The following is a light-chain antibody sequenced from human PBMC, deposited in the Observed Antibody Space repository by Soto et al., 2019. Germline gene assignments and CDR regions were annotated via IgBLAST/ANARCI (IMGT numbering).Light chain of an antibody. CDR2: EGS. V-gene: IGLV2-23*01. CDR1: SSDVGSYNL. J-gene: IGLJ7*01. CDR3: CSYAGSSTAV. Sequence: QSALTQPASVSGSPGQSITISCTGTSSDVGSYNLVSWYQQHPGKAPKLMIYEGSKRPSGVSNRFSGSKSGNTASLTISGLQAEDEADYYCCSYAGSSTAVFGGCTQLTVL.